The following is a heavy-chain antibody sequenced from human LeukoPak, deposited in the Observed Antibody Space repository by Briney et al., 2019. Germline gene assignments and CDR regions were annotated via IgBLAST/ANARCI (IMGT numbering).Heavy chain of an antibody. CDR2: ISSSGSTI. Sequence: PGGSLRLSCAASGFTFSSYEMNWVRQAPGKGLEWVSHISSSGSTIYYADSVKGRFTISRDNAKNSLYLQMNSLRPEDTAVYYCVRNPDDPSYFYYMDVWGNGTTVIVSS. J-gene: IGHJ6*03. CDR1: GFTFSSYE. V-gene: IGHV3-48*03. CDR3: VRNPDDPSYFYYMDV.